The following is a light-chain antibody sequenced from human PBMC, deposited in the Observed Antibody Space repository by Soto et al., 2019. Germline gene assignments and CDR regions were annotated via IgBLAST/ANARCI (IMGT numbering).Light chain of an antibody. Sequence: DIQMTQSPSTLSASVGDRVTITCRASQIISTRLAWYQQKPGKAPKLLIYKASSLESGVPSRFSGSASGTEFNFTISSLQPDDFAIYFCQQYSSYSRTFGQGTKVEI. CDR3: QQYSSYSRT. J-gene: IGKJ1*01. CDR1: QIISTR. V-gene: IGKV1-5*03. CDR2: KAS.